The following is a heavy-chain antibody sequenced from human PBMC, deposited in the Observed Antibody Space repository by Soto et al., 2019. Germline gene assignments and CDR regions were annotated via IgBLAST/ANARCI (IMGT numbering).Heavy chain of an antibody. V-gene: IGHV3-21*01. Sequence: EVQLVESGGGLVKPGGSLRLSCAASGFIFSSYSMNWVRQAPGKGLEWVSSITSSSSYMYYADSVKGRFTISRDNAKNSLYLQMNSLRAEDTAVYYCARLNGELDYWGQGTLVTVSS. CDR3: ARLNGELDY. CDR1: GFIFSSYS. J-gene: IGHJ4*02. D-gene: IGHD4-17*01. CDR2: ITSSSSYM.